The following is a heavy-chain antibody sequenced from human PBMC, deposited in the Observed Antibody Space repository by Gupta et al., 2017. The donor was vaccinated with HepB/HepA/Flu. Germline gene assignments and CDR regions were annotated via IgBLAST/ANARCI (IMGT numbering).Heavy chain of an antibody. V-gene: IGHV3-74*03. CDR2: ISGDGTYK. CDR1: GF. D-gene: IGHD3-9*01. J-gene: IGHJ6*02. CDR3: ARDFDWEGGL. Sequence: EVQLVESGGDLAPTGGSLRLSCAGSGFIHWFRQFPGKGLVWFSRISGDGTYKQYADSVMGRFTISRDNAKNTVYLQMNSVRVDDTGVYYCARDFDWEGGLWGQGTTVTVSS.